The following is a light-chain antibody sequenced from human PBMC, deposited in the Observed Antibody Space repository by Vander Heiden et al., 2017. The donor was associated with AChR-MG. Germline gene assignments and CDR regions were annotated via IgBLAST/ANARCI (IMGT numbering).Light chain of an antibody. Sequence: DIVMTQTPLSLSLPPGQPAAISCYSTQSLMHSDGMTHLHWYLQKSGQSPHLLIYEVSGWFSGVPDRFSGSGSGTDFTLKISRVEAEDVGVYYCMQGRHLPRTFGPGTKVEI. CDR3: MQGRHLPRT. J-gene: IGKJ1*01. V-gene: IGKV2-29*02. CDR1: QSLMHSDGMTH. CDR2: EVS.